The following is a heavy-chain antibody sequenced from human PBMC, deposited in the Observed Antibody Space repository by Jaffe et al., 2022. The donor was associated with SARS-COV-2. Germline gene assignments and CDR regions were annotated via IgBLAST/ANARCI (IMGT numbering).Heavy chain of an antibody. Sequence: QVQLVQSGAEVKEPGASVRVSCKASGYTFTSYGLSWVRQAPGQGLEWMGWISTYNAKTNYAQSLQGRVTMTTDTSTSIGYMELRSLTSDDTAVYYCATAHYYYGTSGLDYWGQGTLVTVSS. D-gene: IGHD3-22*01. CDR1: GYTFTSYG. CDR3: ATAHYYYGTSGLDY. CDR2: ISTYNAKT. V-gene: IGHV1-18*01. J-gene: IGHJ4*02.